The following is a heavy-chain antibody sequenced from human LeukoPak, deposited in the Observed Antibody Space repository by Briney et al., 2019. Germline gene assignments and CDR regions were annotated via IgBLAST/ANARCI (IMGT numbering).Heavy chain of an antibody. D-gene: IGHD3-22*01. CDR3: ARGYYYDSSGYYSGFDY. CDR1: GGTFTSYD. CDR2: MNPNSGNT. Sequence: ASVKVSCKASGGTFTSYDINWVRQATGQGLEWMGWMNPNSGNTGYAQKFQGRVTITRNTSISTAYMELSSLRSEDTAVYYCARGYYYDSSGYYSGFDYWGQGTLVTVSS. V-gene: IGHV1-8*03. J-gene: IGHJ4*02.